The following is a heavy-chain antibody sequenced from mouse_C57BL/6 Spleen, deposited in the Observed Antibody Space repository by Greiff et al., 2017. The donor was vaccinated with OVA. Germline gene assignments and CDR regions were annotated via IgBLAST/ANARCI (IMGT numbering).Heavy chain of an antibody. CDR1: GFTFSSYG. CDR2: ISSGGSYT. Sequence: LEESGGDLVKPGGSLKLSCAASGFTFSSYGMSWVRQTPDKRLEWVATISSGGSYTYYPDSVKGRFTISRANAKNTLYLQMSSLKSEDTAMYYCARLANWVFDYWGQGTTLTVSS. CDR3: ARLANWVFDY. V-gene: IGHV5-6*01. J-gene: IGHJ2*01. D-gene: IGHD4-1*01.